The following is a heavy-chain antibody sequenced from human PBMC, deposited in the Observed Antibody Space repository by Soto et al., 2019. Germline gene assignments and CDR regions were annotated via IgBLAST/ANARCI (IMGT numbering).Heavy chain of an antibody. J-gene: IGHJ4*02. CDR1: GYSISSSNW. V-gene: IGHV4-28*03. Sequence: PSETLSLTCAVSGYSISSSNWWGWIRQPPGKGLEWIGYIYYSGSTNYNPSLKSRVTISVDTSKNQFSLKLSSVTAADTAVYYCARVAAGSLGYWGQGTLVTVSS. CDR3: ARVAAGSLGY. CDR2: IYYSGST. D-gene: IGHD2-15*01.